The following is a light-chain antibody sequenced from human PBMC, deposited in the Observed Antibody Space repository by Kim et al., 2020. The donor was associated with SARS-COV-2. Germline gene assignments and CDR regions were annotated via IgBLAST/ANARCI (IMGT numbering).Light chain of an antibody. CDR2: ADN. V-gene: IGLV6-57*03. CDR3: QSYDSSTNWV. J-gene: IGLJ3*02. CDR1: SGSISSNY. Sequence: NTVTLSCPRSSGSISSNYVQWYQQRPGRAPTTVIYADNQRPSGVPDRFSGSIDSSSNSASLTISGLKTEDEADYYCQSYDSSTNWVFGGGTQLTVL.